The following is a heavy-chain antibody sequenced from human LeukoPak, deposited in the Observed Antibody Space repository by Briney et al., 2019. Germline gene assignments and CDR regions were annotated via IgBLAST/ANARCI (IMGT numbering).Heavy chain of an antibody. D-gene: IGHD3-10*01. J-gene: IGHJ6*04. Sequence: PGRSLRLSCAASGFTFDDYAMHWVRQAPGKGLEWVSGISWNSGSIGYADSVKGRFTISRDNAKNSLYLQMNSLRAEDMALYYCAKARGAVLLWFGETGSAFGVWGKGTTVTVSS. CDR1: GFTFDDYA. V-gene: IGHV3-9*03. CDR3: AKARGAVLLWFGETGSAFGV. CDR2: ISWNSGSI.